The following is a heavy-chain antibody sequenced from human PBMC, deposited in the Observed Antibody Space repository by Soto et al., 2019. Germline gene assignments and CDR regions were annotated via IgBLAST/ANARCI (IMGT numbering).Heavy chain of an antibody. J-gene: IGHJ5*02. D-gene: IGHD4-4*01. V-gene: IGHV3-23*01. CDR1: GFTYNKHA. CDR3: ARGQRALITYSPLDP. Sequence: GGSLRLSCAASGFTYNKHAMTWVRLGPGKSLEWVATISGNCGRTYYADSVKGRFIISRDNSRNLVHLQMNSLRVGDTALYLCARGQRALITYSPLDPWGQGTLVTVSS. CDR2: ISGNCGRT.